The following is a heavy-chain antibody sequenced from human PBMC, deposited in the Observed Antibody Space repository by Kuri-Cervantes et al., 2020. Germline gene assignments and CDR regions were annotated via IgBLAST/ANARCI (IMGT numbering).Heavy chain of an antibody. CDR2: ISGSGSTT. V-gene: IGHV3-23*01. J-gene: IGHJ6*02. CDR1: GFTFRSYA. CDR3: ARITYYYDSSGYYSGGGYYYYGMDV. D-gene: IGHD3-22*01. Sequence: GESLKISCAASGFTFRSYAMSWVRQAPGRGLEWGSAISGSGSTTHYADSVKGRFTVSRDNPKNTLYLQMNSLRAEDTAVYYCARITYYYDSSGYYSGGGYYYYGMDVWGQGTTVTVSS.